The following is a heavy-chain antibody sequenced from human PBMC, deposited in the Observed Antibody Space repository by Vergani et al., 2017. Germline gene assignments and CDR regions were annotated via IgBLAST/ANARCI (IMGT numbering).Heavy chain of an antibody. D-gene: IGHD3-10*01. J-gene: IGHJ4*02. CDR3: ARKGGWFGELSIDY. Sequence: QVQLQQWGAGLLKPSETLSLTCAVYGGSFSGYYWSWIRQPPGKGLEWIGEINHSGSTNYNPSLKSRVTISVDTSKNQFSLKLSSVTAADTAVYYCARKGGWFGELSIDYWGQGTLVTVSS. CDR1: GGSFSGYY. CDR2: INHSGST. V-gene: IGHV4-34*01.